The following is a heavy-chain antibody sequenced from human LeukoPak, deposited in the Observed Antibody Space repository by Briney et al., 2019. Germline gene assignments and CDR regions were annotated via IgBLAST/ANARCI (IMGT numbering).Heavy chain of an antibody. CDR1: GYTFTSYY. Sequence: GASVKVSCKASGYTFTSYYMHWVRQAPGQGLECMGIINPSGGSTSYAQKFQGRVTMTRDMSTSTVYMELSSLRSEDTAVYYCARASRWLQYYFDYWGQGTLVTVSS. CDR2: INPSGGST. V-gene: IGHV1-46*01. CDR3: ARASRWLQYYFDY. J-gene: IGHJ4*02. D-gene: IGHD5-24*01.